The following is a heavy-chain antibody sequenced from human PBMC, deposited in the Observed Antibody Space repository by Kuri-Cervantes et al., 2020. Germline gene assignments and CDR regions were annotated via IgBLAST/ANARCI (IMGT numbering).Heavy chain of an antibody. V-gene: IGHV3-53*01. CDR2: IYSGGST. Sequence: GESLKISCAASGLTVSSNYMSWVRQAPGKGLEWVSVIYSGGSTYYADSVKGRFTISRDNAKNSLYLQMNSLRDEDTAVYYCARSFRRGIWGQGTLVTVSS. D-gene: IGHD3-16*01. CDR3: ARSFRRGI. CDR1: GLTVSSNY. J-gene: IGHJ4*02.